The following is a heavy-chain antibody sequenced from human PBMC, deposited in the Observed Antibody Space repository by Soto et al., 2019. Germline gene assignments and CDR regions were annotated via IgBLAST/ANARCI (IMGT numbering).Heavy chain of an antibody. CDR3: ARDVSPGSSSWYLDAFDI. V-gene: IGHV3-7*05. CDR2: INRDGSKK. CDR1: GFTLSAYW. Sequence: EVQLEESGGDLVQPGGSLRLSCAASGFTLSAYWMTWVRQAPGKGLEWVANINRDGSKKSYLDSVSGRFTISRDNVGNSLYLQMDSLSADDTALYYCARDVSPGSSSWYLDAFDIWGQGTMVTVAS. J-gene: IGHJ3*02. D-gene: IGHD6-13*01.